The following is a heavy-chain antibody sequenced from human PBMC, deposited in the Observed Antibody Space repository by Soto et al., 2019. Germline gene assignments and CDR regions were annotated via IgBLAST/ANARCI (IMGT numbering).Heavy chain of an antibody. CDR1: GGSINSGDYH. Sequence: SETLSLTCTVSGGSINSGDYHWSWIRQSPGKGLEWIGAIYYSGSTYYNPSLKSRIRISVDTSKNQFSLKVNSVTAADTAVYYCARGGLGAIHGVPVDFDYWGQGTLVTVSS. J-gene: IGHJ4*02. CDR2: IYYSGST. D-gene: IGHD1-26*01. V-gene: IGHV4-30-4*01. CDR3: ARGGLGAIHGVPVDFDY.